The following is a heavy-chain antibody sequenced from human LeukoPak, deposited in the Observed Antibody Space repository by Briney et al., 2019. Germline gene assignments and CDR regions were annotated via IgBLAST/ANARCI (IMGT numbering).Heavy chain of an antibody. CDR1: GGSISSYY. J-gene: IGHJ4*02. D-gene: IGHD4-17*01. V-gene: IGHV4-59*01. CDR3: AGNGAAWDYYFDY. CDR2: IYYNGST. Sequence: SETLSLTCTVSGGSISSYYWSWIRQPPGKGLEWIGYIYYNGSTNYNPSLKSRVTISVDTSKNQFSLKLSSVTAADTAVYYCAGNGAAWDYYFDYWGQGTLVTVSS.